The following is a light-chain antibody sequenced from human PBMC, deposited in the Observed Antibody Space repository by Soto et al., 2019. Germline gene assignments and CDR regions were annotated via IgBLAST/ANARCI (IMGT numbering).Light chain of an antibody. V-gene: IGLV2-14*01. CDR3: SSYTSSATLV. J-gene: IGLJ2*01. Sequence: QSVLTQPASVSGSPGQSITISCTGTSSDVGGYSYVSWYQQHPGKAPKLMIYDASNRPSGVSNRFSGSKSGNTASLTISGLQAEDEAYYYCSSYTSSATLVFGGGTKLTVL. CDR1: SSDVGGYSY. CDR2: DAS.